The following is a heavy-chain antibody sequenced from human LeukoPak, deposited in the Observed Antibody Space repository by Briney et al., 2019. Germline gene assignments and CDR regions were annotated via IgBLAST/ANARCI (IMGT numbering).Heavy chain of an antibody. J-gene: IGHJ4*02. CDR2: INHSGST. CDR1: GGSFSGYY. Sequence: SETLSLTCAVYGGSFSGYYWSWIRQPPGKGLEWIGEINHSGSTNYNPSLKSRVTISVDTSKNQFSLKLSFVTAADTAVYYCAREPGYYDSSGYSYYFDYWGQGTLVTVSS. V-gene: IGHV4-34*01. CDR3: AREPGYYDSSGYSYYFDY. D-gene: IGHD3-22*01.